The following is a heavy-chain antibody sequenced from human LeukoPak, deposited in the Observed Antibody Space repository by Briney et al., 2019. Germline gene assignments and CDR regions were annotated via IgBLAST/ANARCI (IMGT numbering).Heavy chain of an antibody. D-gene: IGHD3-9*01. CDR3: ARDPGLRYFDWLSL. CDR2: ISAYNGNT. J-gene: IGHJ5*02. Sequence: ASVKVSCKASGYTFTSYGISWVRQAPGQGLEWMGWISAYNGNTNYAQKLQGRFTMTTDTSTSTAYMERRSLRSDDTAVYYCARDPGLRYFDWLSLWGQGTLVTVSS. CDR1: GYTFTSYG. V-gene: IGHV1-18*01.